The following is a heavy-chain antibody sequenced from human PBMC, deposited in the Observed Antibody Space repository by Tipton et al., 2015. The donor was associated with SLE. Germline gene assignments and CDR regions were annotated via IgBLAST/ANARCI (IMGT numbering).Heavy chain of an antibody. CDR2: TYYRSKWYN. J-gene: IGHJ6*03. CDR3: QYSSSPRGAYYYYMDV. D-gene: IGHD6-13*01. Sequence: GLVKPSQTLSLTCAISGDSVSSNSAAWNWIRQSPSRGLEWLGRTYYRSKWYNDYAVSVKSRITINPDTSKNQFSLQLSSVTAADTAVYYCQYSSSPRGAYYYYMDVWGKGTTVTVSS. CDR1: GDSVSSNSAA. V-gene: IGHV6-1*01.